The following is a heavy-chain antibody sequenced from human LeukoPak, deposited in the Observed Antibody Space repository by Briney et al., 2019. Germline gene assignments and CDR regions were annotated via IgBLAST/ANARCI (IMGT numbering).Heavy chain of an antibody. Sequence: PSRTLSLTCAVSGDSISSPKWWSWVRQPPGKRLEWIGEVYHSGSANYNPSVKSRVTISVDKSKNQFSLKLTSATAADTAVYYCARDLRGIVAPPRWGQGTLVSVSS. V-gene: IGHV4-4*02. J-gene: IGHJ4*02. CDR1: GDSISSPKW. CDR3: ARDLRGIVAPPR. CDR2: VYHSGSA. D-gene: IGHD2-15*01.